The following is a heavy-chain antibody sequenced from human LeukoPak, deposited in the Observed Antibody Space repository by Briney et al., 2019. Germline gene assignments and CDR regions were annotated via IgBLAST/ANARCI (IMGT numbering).Heavy chain of an antibody. CDR1: GFTFSSYA. CDR2: ISGSGGSI. D-gene: IGHD3-3*01. Sequence: GGSLRLSCAASGFTFSSYAMSWVRQAPGKGLEWVSAISGSGGSIYYADSVKGRFTISRDNAKNSLYLQMNSLRAEDTAVYYCARAGEPRYDFWSGYYVGAFDIWGQGTMVTVSS. J-gene: IGHJ3*02. CDR3: ARAGEPRYDFWSGYYVGAFDI. V-gene: IGHV3-23*01.